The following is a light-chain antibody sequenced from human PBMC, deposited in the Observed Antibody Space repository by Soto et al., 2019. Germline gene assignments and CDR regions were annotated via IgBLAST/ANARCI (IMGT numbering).Light chain of an antibody. Sequence: DIQMTQSSSSLSASVGDRLTVTCQASQDISNYLNWYQQNPGTAPKFLISDASNLETGVPSRFSGSGSGTDFTFTISSLQPEDIATYYCQQYDNLPPFTFGQGTKLEIK. CDR2: DAS. CDR1: QDISNY. J-gene: IGKJ2*01. V-gene: IGKV1-33*01. CDR3: QQYDNLPPFT.